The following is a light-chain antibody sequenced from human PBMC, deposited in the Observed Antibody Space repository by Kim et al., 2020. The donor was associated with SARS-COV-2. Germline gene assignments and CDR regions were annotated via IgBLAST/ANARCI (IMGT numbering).Light chain of an antibody. Sequence: SSVGDRVTITCLASQSISSWLAWYQQKPGKAPKLLIYKASSLESGVPSRFSGSGSGTEFTLTISSLQPDDFATYYCQQYNSYLLTFGGGTKVDIK. CDR3: QQYNSYLLT. CDR1: QSISSW. J-gene: IGKJ4*01. V-gene: IGKV1-5*03. CDR2: KAS.